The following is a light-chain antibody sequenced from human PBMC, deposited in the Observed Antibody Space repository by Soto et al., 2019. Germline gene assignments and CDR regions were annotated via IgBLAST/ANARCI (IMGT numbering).Light chain of an antibody. Sequence: QSVLTQPASVSGSPGQSITISCTGASSDIGDHNFVSWYQQYPGKAPRVIIYEVSYRPSGVSNRFSGSKSGNSASLTISWLQTEDEADYYCNSYTSSSTYVFGSGTKLTVL. CDR3: NSYTSSSTYV. CDR2: EVS. V-gene: IGLV2-14*01. J-gene: IGLJ1*01. CDR1: SSDIGDHNF.